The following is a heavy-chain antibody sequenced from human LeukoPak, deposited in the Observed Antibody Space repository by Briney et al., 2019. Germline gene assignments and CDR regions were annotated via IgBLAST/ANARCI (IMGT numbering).Heavy chain of an antibody. V-gene: IGHV3-23*01. CDR2: VNFGGHMT. J-gene: IGHJ3*01. CDR3: AKKASRVPGHDVFDV. CDR1: GLTFSDYS. Sequence: GGSLRLSCAASGLTFSDYSMVGVRQAPGGGPEWVSGVNFGGHMTDYTASVRGRFTISRDNSKNMVYLQMNSLRAEDTDIYFCAKKASRVPGHDVFDVWGQGTMVTVSS.